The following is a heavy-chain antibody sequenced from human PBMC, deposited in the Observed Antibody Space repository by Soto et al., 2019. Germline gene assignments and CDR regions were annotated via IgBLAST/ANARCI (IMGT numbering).Heavy chain of an antibody. CDR1: GDSISSYY. J-gene: IGHJ5*02. CDR3: ARGPGCCNSFDL. Sequence: SETLSLTCTVSGDSISSYYWRWIRQPAGKGLEWIGRIYSSGSTNYNPSLKSRVTMAEDKSNNKFSLKLTSVTAADTAVYDCARGPGCCNSFDLWGQGSLVNVS. D-gene: IGHD3-10*01. V-gene: IGHV4-4*07. CDR2: IYSSGST.